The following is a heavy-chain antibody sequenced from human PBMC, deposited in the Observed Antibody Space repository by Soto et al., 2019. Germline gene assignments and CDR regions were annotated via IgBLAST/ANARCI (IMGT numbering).Heavy chain of an antibody. J-gene: IGHJ5*02. CDR2: IIPIFGTA. CDR3: ARDRGPSSGYYPYLFDP. Sequence: QVQLVQSGAEVKKPGSSVKVSCKASGGTFSSYAITWVRQAPGQGLEWMGGIIPIFGTANYAQKFQGRVTITADESTSTDYMELSSLRSEDTAVYYCARDRGPSSGYYPYLFDPWGQGTLVTVSS. CDR1: GGTFSSYA. D-gene: IGHD3-22*01. V-gene: IGHV1-69*12.